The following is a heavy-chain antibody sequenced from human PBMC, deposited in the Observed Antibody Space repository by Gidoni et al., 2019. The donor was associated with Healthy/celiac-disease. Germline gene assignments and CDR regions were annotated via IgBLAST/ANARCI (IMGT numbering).Heavy chain of an antibody. CDR2: ISSKGGST. CDR1: GFTFSSYA. J-gene: IGHJ4*02. V-gene: IGHV3-64D*09. CDR3: AVLRVYAPGDIDY. D-gene: IGHD2-8*01. Sequence: EVQLVESGGGLVQPGGSLRLSCSASGFTFSSYAMHWVRQDPGKGLEDVSAISSKGGSTYYADSVKGRFTISRDNSKNTLYLQMSSLRAEDTAVYYCAVLRVYAPGDIDYWGQGTLVTVSS.